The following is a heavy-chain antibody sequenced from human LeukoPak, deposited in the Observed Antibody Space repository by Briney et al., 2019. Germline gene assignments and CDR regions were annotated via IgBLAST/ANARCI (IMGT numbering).Heavy chain of an antibody. D-gene: IGHD3-22*01. Sequence: SETLSLTCTVSGGYISSSSYYWGWIRQPPGKGLEWIGSIYYSGSTYYNPSLKSRVTISVDTSKNQFSLKLSSVTAADTAVYYCARVGYYYDSSGIDYWGQGTLVTVSS. CDR1: GGYISSSSYY. CDR3: ARVGYYYDSSGIDY. CDR2: IYYSGST. J-gene: IGHJ4*02. V-gene: IGHV4-39*01.